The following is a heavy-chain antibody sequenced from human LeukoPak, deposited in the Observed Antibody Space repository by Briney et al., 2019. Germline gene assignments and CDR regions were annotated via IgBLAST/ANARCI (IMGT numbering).Heavy chain of an antibody. CDR2: IYYSGST. Sequence: SETLSLTCTVTGDSIGISSNYWGWIRQPPGKGLEWIGSIYYSGSTYYNPSLKSRITISLDTSKNQFSLNLTSVTAADTAVYYCARQSGWLIDYWGQGTLVTVSS. D-gene: IGHD6-19*01. CDR1: GDSIGISSNY. CDR3: ARQSGWLIDY. J-gene: IGHJ4*02. V-gene: IGHV4-39*07.